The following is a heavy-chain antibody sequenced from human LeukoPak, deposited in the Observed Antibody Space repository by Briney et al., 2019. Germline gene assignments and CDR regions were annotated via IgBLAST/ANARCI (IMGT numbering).Heavy chain of an antibody. J-gene: IGHJ4*02. D-gene: IGHD5-12*01. CDR3: ARVRGGYDGGYFDY. Sequence: GGSLRLSCAASGFTVSSNYMSWVRQAPGKGLEWVSVIYSDGSTYYADSVKGRFTISRDNSKNTLFLQMNSLRAEDTAVYYCARVRGGYDGGYFDYWGQGTLVTVSS. V-gene: IGHV3-53*01. CDR1: GFTVSSNY. CDR2: IYSDGST.